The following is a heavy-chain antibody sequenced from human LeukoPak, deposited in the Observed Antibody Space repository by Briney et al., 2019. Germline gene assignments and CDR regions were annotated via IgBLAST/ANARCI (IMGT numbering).Heavy chain of an antibody. CDR2: IYPADSDT. Sequence: GESLKISCRGCESSFTSYWIGWVRHLPGKGLEWMGIIYPADSDTRYSPFFEGQVTISADKSITTAYLQWSSLKASDTAIYYCTSSAYCGDDCSLPHYAAFHIWVQGTMVTVSS. D-gene: IGHD2-21*01. CDR1: ESSFTSYW. CDR3: TSSAYCGDDCSLPHYAAFHI. J-gene: IGHJ3*02. V-gene: IGHV5-51*01.